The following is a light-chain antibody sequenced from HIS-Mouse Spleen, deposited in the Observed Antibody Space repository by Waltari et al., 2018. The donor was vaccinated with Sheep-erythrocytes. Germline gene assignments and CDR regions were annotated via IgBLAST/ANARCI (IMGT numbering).Light chain of an antibody. V-gene: IGLV2-23*01. CDR2: EGS. CDR3: CSYAGSSTPWV. Sequence: QSALTQPASVSGSPGQSITISCTGTSSDVGSYNLVSWYQQHPGKAPKLMISEGSKRPSGGSNRFSGSKSGNTASLTISGLQAEDEADYYCCSYAGSSTPWVFGGGTKLTVL. CDR1: SSDVGSYNL. J-gene: IGLJ3*02.